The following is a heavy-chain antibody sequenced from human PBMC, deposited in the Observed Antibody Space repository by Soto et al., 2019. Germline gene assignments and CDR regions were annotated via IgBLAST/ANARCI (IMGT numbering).Heavy chain of an antibody. Sequence: GGSLRLSCAASGFTFSSYAMHWVRQAPGKGLEWVAVISYDGSNKYYADSVKGRFTISRDNAKNSLYLQMNSLRAEDTAVYYCASLSGYSYGYSLRYWGQGTLVTVSS. V-gene: IGHV3-30-3*01. CDR3: ASLSGYSYGYSLRY. J-gene: IGHJ4*02. CDR2: ISYDGSNK. CDR1: GFTFSSYA. D-gene: IGHD5-18*01.